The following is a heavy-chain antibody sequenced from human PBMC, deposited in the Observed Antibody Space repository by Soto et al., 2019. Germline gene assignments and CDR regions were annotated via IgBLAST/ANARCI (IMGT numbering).Heavy chain of an antibody. Sequence: SETLSLTCTVSGGSISSGGYYWSWIRQHPGKGLEWIGYIYYSGSTYYNPSLKSRVTISVDTSKNQFSLKLSSVTAADTAVYYCAVVVPARFDYWGQGTLVTVPQ. CDR1: GGSISSGGYY. CDR3: AVVVPARFDY. D-gene: IGHD2-2*01. CDR2: IYYSGST. J-gene: IGHJ4*02. V-gene: IGHV4-31*03.